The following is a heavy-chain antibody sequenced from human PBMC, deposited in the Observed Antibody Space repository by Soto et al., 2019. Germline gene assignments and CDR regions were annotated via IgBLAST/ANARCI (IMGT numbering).Heavy chain of an antibody. J-gene: IGHJ4*02. V-gene: IGHV5-51*01. CDR1: GYSFTNYW. CDR2: IYPGDSDT. D-gene: IGHD3-10*01. Sequence: GESLKISCKGSGYSFTNYWIGWVRQMPGKDMEWMGIIYPGDSDTRYSPSFQGQVTISADKSISTAYLQWSSLKASDTALYYCARCYGSGSYYTPFDYWGQGTLVTVSS. CDR3: ARCYGSGSYYTPFDY.